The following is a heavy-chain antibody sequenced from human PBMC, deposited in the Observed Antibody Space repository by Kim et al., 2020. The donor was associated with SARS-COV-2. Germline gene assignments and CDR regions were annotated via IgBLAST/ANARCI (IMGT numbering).Heavy chain of an antibody. V-gene: IGHV3-49*03. D-gene: IGHD3-10*01. CDR1: GFTFGDYA. Sequence: GGSLRLSCTASGFTFGDYAMSWFRQAPGKGLEWVGFIRSKAYGGTTEYAASVKGRFTISRDDSKSIAYLQMNSLKTEDTAVYYCTRVKGVVRGVKPFDYWGQGTLVTVSS. J-gene: IGHJ4*02. CDR3: TRVKGVVRGVKPFDY. CDR2: IRSKAYGGTT.